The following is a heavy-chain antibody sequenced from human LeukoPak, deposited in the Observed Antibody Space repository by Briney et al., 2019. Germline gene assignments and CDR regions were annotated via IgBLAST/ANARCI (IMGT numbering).Heavy chain of an antibody. J-gene: IGHJ5*02. CDR2: IVVGSGNT. D-gene: IGHD2-15*01. CDR3: AAMYCSGGSCYGEFDP. CDR1: GFTFTSSA. Sequence: SVKVSCKASGFTFTSSAMQWVRQARGQRLEWIRWIVVGSGNTNYAQKFQERVTITRDMSTSTAYMELSSLRSEDTAVYYCAAMYCSGGSCYGEFDPWGQGTLVTVSS. V-gene: IGHV1-58*02.